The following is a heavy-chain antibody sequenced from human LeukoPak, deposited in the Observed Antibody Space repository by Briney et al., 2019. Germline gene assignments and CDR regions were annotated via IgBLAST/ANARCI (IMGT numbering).Heavy chain of an antibody. J-gene: IGHJ3*02. CDR2: IYSGGST. CDR1: GFTVSSNY. D-gene: IGHD3-9*01. Sequence: GGSLRLSCAASGFTVSSNYMSWVRQAPGKGLEWVSVIYSGGSTYYADSVKGRFTISRDNSKNTLYLQMNSLRAEDTAVYYCAREYYDILTGYDAFDIWGQGTMVTVSS. V-gene: IGHV3-53*01. CDR3: AREYYDILTGYDAFDI.